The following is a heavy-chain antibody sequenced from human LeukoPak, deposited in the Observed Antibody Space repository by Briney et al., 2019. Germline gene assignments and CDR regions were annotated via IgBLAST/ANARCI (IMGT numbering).Heavy chain of an antibody. CDR2: IKKTGSET. Sequence: GRSLRLSCAASGFTFSRFWMSWVRQAPGKGLEWVAYIKKTGSETYYVDSVKGRFTITRDNTRNSLFLQMYSLRAEDTAVYFCAREDGYCSGGNCYSYFDSWGQGTLVTVSS. V-gene: IGHV3-7*01. J-gene: IGHJ4*02. CDR1: GFTFSRFW. D-gene: IGHD2-15*01. CDR3: AREDGYCSGGNCYSYFDS.